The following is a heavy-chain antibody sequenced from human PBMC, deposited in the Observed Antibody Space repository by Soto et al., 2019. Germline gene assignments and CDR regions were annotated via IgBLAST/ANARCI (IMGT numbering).Heavy chain of an antibody. V-gene: IGHV3-48*04. J-gene: IGHJ3*02. CDR1: GFTFSSYS. CDR3: ATANTPYAFDM. Sequence: GGSLRLSCAASGFTFSSYSMNWVRQAPGKGLEWVSYISSSSTIYYADSVKGRFTISRDNAKNSLFLQMSGLRVEDTAVYYCATANTPYAFDMWGQGTMVT. CDR2: ISSSSTI.